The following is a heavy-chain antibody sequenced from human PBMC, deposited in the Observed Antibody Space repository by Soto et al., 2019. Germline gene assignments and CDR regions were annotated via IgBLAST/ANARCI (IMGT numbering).Heavy chain of an antibody. D-gene: IGHD5-18*01. CDR2: IWYDGSNK. CDR3: ARDLADTAGIFYDY. CDR1: GFTFSSYG. Sequence: QVQLVESGGGVVQPGRSLRLSCAASGFTFSSYGMHWVRQAPGKGLEWVAVIWYDGSNKYYADSVKGRFTISRDNSKNTLYLQMNSLGAEDTAVYYCARDLADTAGIFYDYWGQGTLVTVSS. J-gene: IGHJ4*02. V-gene: IGHV3-33*01.